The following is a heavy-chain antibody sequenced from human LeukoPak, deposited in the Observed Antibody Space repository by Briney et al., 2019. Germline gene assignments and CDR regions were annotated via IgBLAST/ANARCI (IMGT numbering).Heavy chain of an antibody. J-gene: IGHJ4*02. CDR2: ISYDGSNK. CDR1: GFTFSSYG. V-gene: IGHV3-30*18. D-gene: IGHD3-22*01. CDR3: AKDHLRRGYYYDSSGQYSGY. Sequence: GSLRLSCAASGFTFSSYGMHWVRQAPGKGLEWVAVISYDGSNKYYADSVKGRFTISRDNSKNTLYLQMNSLRAEDTAVYYCAKDHLRRGYYYDSSGQYSGYWGQGTLVTVSS.